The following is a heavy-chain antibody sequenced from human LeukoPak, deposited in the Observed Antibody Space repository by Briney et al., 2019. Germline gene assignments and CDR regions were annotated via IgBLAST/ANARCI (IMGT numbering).Heavy chain of an antibody. CDR1: GGSISSYY. D-gene: IGHD3-10*01. V-gene: IGHV4-59*12. CDR2: IYYSGST. Sequence: SETLSLTCTVSGGSISSYYWSWIRQPPGKGLEWIGYIYYSGSTDYNPSLKSRVTISVDTSKNQFSLKLSSVTAADTAVYYCARVGRRVRGVINDFEYWGQGTLVTVSS. J-gene: IGHJ4*02. CDR3: ARVGRRVRGVINDFEY.